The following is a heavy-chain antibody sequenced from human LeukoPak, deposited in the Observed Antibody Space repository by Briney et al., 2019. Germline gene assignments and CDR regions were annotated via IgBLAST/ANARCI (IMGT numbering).Heavy chain of an antibody. D-gene: IGHD6-19*01. V-gene: IGHV1-18*01. CDR1: GYTFTSYG. Sequence: GASVKVSCKASGYTFTSYGISWVRQAPGQGLEWMGWISAYNGNTNYARKLQGRVTMTTDTSTSTAYMELRSLRSDDTAVYYCARDLGIAVAGTVVDYWGQGTLVTVSS. J-gene: IGHJ4*02. CDR3: ARDLGIAVAGTVVDY. CDR2: ISAYNGNT.